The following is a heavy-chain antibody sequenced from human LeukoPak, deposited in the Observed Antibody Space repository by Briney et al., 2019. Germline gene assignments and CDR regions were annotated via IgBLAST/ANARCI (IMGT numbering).Heavy chain of an antibody. CDR1: GFSFGDFG. V-gene: IGHV3-23*01. D-gene: IGHD2-15*01. CDR2: ISGSGGST. J-gene: IGHJ4*02. Sequence: GGSLRLSCAASGFSFGDFGLSWVRQAPGKGLEWVSAISGSGGSTYYADSVKGRFTISRDNSKNTLYLQMNSLRAEDTAVYYCAKDSCSGGSCYYFDYWGQGTLVTVSS. CDR3: AKDSCSGGSCYYFDY.